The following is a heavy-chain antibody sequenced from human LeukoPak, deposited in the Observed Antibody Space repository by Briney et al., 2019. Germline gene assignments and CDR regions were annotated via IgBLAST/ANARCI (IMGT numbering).Heavy chain of an antibody. CDR2: ISGSGGST. D-gene: IGHD6-19*01. Sequence: PGGSLRLSCAVSGFTFSSYAMSWVRQAPGKGLEWVSAISGSGGSTYYADSVKGRFTISRDNSKNTLYLQMNSLGAEDTAVYYCAKGIGSGWFWAFDYWGQGTLVTVSS. V-gene: IGHV3-23*01. J-gene: IGHJ4*02. CDR1: GFTFSSYA. CDR3: AKGIGSGWFWAFDY.